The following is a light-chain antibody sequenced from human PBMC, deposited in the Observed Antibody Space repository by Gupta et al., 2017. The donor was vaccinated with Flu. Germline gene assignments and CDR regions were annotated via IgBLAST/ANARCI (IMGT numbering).Light chain of an antibody. Sequence: YVLTQPPSVSVTPGGTATITCGGTDLGTTAVNWYQQKPGQAPVLVVFDDSDRPSGIPERLSGSNSGNTATLTIGRVEAGDEADYYCQVWDSGSDHWVFGGGTKLTVL. CDR2: DDS. J-gene: IGLJ3*02. V-gene: IGLV3-21*02. CDR3: QVWDSGSDHWV. CDR1: DLGTTA.